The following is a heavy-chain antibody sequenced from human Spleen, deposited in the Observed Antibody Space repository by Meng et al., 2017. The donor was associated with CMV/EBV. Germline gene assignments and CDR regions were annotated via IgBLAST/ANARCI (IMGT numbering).Heavy chain of an antibody. V-gene: IGHV4-61*01. CDR2: VYYSGST. Sequence: SETLSLTCTVSGGSVSSGSYYWSWIRQPPGKRLEWIGYVYYSGSTNYNPSLRSRVTVSLDTSKNQFSLKLTSVIAADTAMYYCARAYYDSTGSYYGLDVWGHGTTVTVSS. CDR1: GGSVSSGSYY. CDR3: ARAYYDSTGSYYGLDV. J-gene: IGHJ6*02. D-gene: IGHD3-22*01.